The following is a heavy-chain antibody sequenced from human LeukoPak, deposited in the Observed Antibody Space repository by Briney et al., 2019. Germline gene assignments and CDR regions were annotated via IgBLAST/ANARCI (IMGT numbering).Heavy chain of an antibody. J-gene: IGHJ4*02. Sequence: GGSLRLSCAASGFTFSSYGMHWVRQAPGKGLEWVAVIWYDGSNKYYADSVKGRFTISRDNSKNTLYLQMNSLRAEDTAVYYCARTGGIVGATNFDYWGREPWSPSPQ. CDR3: ARTGGIVGATNFDY. CDR1: GFTFSSYG. D-gene: IGHD1-26*01. CDR2: IWYDGSNK. V-gene: IGHV3-33*01.